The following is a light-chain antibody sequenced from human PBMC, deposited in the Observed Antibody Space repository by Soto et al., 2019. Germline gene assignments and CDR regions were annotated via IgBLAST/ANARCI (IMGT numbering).Light chain of an antibody. CDR3: QQYGTSPRT. CDR2: GAS. Sequence: EIVLTQSPCTLSLSPGERATLSCRASQSVGSNYFAWYQQRPGQAPRLLIYGASSRATGIPDRFSGSGSGTDFTLTINRLEPEDFAVYFCQQYGTSPRTFGQGTKVDIK. CDR1: QSVGSNY. V-gene: IGKV3-20*01. J-gene: IGKJ1*01.